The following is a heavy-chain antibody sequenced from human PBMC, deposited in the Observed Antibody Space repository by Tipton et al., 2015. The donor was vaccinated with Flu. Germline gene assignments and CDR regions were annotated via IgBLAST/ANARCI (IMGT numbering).Heavy chain of an antibody. Sequence: QLVQSGAEVKKPGASVKVSCKASGYTFTTYGITWVRQAPGQGLEWMGWISAYNGNTNYPQKLQGRVTMTTDTSTNTAYMEQRSLRSDDTAVYYCARDSPFPMRYLGWSHPRGFDNWGQGTLVTISS. D-gene: IGHD3-9*01. J-gene: IGHJ4*02. V-gene: IGHV1-18*01. CDR1: GYTFTTYG. CDR3: ARDSPFPMRYLGWSHPRGFDN. CDR2: ISAYNGNT.